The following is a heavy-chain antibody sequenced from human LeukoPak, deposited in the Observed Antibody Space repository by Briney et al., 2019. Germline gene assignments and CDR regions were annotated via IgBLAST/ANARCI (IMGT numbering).Heavy chain of an antibody. CDR2: MNPNSGNT. J-gene: IGHJ5*01. CDR3: AKVAGAYCSSTGCKPFDWFES. V-gene: IGHV1-8*02. Sequence: ASVKVSCKASGYSFSNFDINWVRQAPGQGLEWMGWMNPNSGNTGYAQKFQGRVTMTRDSSISTAYMELSNLISEDTAVYFCAKVAGAYCSSTGCKPFDWFESWGQGTQVTVSS. D-gene: IGHD2-2*01. CDR1: GYSFSNFD.